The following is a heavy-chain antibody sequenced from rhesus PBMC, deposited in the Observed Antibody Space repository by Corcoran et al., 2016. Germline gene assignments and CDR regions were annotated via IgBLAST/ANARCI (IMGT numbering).Heavy chain of an antibody. V-gene: IGHV4-173*01. CDR3: LRDWGAERY. CDR1: GGSISSNY. J-gene: IGHJ4*01. CDR2: ISGSSGSP. D-gene: IGHD2-33*01. Sequence: QLQLQESGPGLVKPSETLSLTCAVSGGSISSNYWSWIRQPPGKGLEWIGRISGSSGSPAYNPSHKSRVTISTDTSKSQFSLKLNSMTAADTAVYYCLRDWGAERYWGQGVLVTVSS.